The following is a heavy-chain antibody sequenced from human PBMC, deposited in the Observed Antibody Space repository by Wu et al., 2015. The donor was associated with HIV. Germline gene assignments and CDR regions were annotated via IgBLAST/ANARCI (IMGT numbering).Heavy chain of an antibody. J-gene: IGHJ6*02. CDR1: GDTFTSYD. Sequence: QVQLVQSGAEVKKPGASVKVSCKASGDTFTSYDINWVRQAPGQGLEWMGWMSPTTGNTGYAHRFQGRLTMTRNTSMSTAYMELSSLRSKDTAVYYCTRGRQYLANAFYYGLDVWGQGTTVTVSS. CDR3: TRGRQYLANAFYYGLDV. D-gene: IGHD2-2*01. V-gene: IGHV1-8*01. CDR2: MSPTTGNT.